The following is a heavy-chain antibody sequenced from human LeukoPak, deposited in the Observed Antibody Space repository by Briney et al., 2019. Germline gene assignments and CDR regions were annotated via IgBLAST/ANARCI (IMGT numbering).Heavy chain of an antibody. V-gene: IGHV3-23*01. J-gene: IGHJ4*02. CDR2: ISGSGGST. D-gene: IGHD3-22*01. Sequence: GGSLRLSCAASGFTFSRYAMSWVRQAPGKGLEWVSAISGSGGSTYYADSVKGRFTISRDNSKNTLYLQMNSLRAEDTAVYYCAKDQGSYYDSSEIWGQGTLVTVSS. CDR1: GFTFSRYA. CDR3: AKDQGSYYDSSEI.